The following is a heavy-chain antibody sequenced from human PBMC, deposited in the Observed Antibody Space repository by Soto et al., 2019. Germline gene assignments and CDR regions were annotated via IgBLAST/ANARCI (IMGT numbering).Heavy chain of an antibody. J-gene: IGHJ6*02. CDR3: ARDKGSVYYGSGSYYESYGMDV. V-gene: IGHV3-30-3*01. CDR2: ISYDGSNK. Sequence: QPGGSLRLSCAASGFTFSSYAMHWVRQAPGKGLEWVAVISYDGSNKYYADSVKGRFTISRDNSKNTLYLQMNSLRAEDTAVYYCARDKGSVYYGSGSYYESYGMDVWGQGTTVTLSS. D-gene: IGHD3-10*01. CDR1: GFTFSSYA.